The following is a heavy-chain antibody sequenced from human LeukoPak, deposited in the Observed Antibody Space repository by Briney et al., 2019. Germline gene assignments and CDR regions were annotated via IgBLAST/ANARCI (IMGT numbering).Heavy chain of an antibody. D-gene: IGHD3-22*01. J-gene: IGHJ4*02. CDR1: GGSFSGYY. V-gene: IGHV4-34*01. CDR2: INHSGST. CDR3: ARGFIWGVVVITTSRFDY. Sequence: PSETLSLTCAVYGGSFSGYYWSWIRQPPGKGLEWIGEINHSGSTNYNPSLKSRVTISVDTSKNQFSLKLSSVTAADTAVYYCARGFIWGVVVITTSRFDYWGQGTLVTVSS.